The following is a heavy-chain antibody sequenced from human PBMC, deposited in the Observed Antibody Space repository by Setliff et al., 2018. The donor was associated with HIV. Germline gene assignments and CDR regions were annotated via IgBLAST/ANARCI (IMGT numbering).Heavy chain of an antibody. V-gene: IGHV4-39*02. CDR3: TREGRGDPAMATARIDY. CDR2: IYYTGFA. Sequence: SETLSLTCSVSGDSISSGSYFWGWIRQTPGKGLEWIGNIYYTGFAYYNPSLKSRVTISLDTSKTHFFLNLTSVTDADTAVYFCTREGRGDPAMATARIDYWGQGKLVTVS. D-gene: IGHD5-18*01. CDR1: GDSISSGSYF. J-gene: IGHJ4*02.